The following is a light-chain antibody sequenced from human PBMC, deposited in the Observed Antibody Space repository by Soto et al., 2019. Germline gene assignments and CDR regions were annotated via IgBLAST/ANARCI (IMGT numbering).Light chain of an antibody. CDR3: AAWDGSLNGWV. J-gene: IGLJ3*02. CDR2: WHD. V-gene: IGLV1-44*01. Sequence: QSVLTQPPSASGTPGQRVTISCSGSSSNIGSNTVNWYQHLPGTAPKLLIYWHDQWPSGVPDRFSGSKSGTSASLAISGLQSEDEADYYCAAWDGSLNGWVFGGGTKLTVL. CDR1: SSNIGSNT.